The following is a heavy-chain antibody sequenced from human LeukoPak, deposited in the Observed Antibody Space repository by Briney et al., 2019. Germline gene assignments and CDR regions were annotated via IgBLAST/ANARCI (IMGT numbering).Heavy chain of an antibody. D-gene: IGHD3-16*01. CDR3: ATSVLTPWVRNAFDI. CDR1: GFTFSSYS. V-gene: IGHV3-48*04. CDR2: ISSSSSTI. J-gene: IGHJ3*02. Sequence: GGSLRLSCAASGFTFSSYSMNWVRQAPGKGLEWVSYISSSSSTIYYADSVKGRFTISRDNAKNSLYLQMNSLRAEDTAVYYCATSVLTPWVRNAFDIWGQGTMVTVSS.